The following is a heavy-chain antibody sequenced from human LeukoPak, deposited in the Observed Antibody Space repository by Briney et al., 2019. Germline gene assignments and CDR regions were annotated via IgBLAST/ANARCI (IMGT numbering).Heavy chain of an antibody. CDR3: ARADTRIYYYMDV. Sequence: ASVKVSCKASGYTFTGYYMHWVRQAPGQGLEWMGWINPNSGGTNFAQKFQGRVTITRNTSISTAYMELSSLRSEDTAVYYCARADTRIYYYMDVWGKGTTVTVSS. D-gene: IGHD2/OR15-2a*01. CDR2: INPNSGGT. J-gene: IGHJ6*03. V-gene: IGHV1-2*02. CDR1: GYTFTGYY.